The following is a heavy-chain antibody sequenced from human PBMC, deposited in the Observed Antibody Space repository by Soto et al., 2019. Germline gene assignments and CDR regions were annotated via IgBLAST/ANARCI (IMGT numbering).Heavy chain of an antibody. D-gene: IGHD4-17*01. CDR3: ARALTDYGDYDGYFDY. J-gene: IGHJ4*02. V-gene: IGHV3-30-3*01. CDR1: GFTFSSYA. Sequence: QVQLVESGGGVVQPGRSLRLSCAASGFTFSSYAMHWVRQAPGKGLEWVAVISYDGSNKYYADSVKGRFTISRDNSKNTLYLQMNSLRAEDTAVYYCARALTDYGDYDGYFDYWGQGTLVTVSS. CDR2: ISYDGSNK.